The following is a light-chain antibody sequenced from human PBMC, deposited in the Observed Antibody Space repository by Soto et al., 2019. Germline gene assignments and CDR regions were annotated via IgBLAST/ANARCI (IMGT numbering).Light chain of an antibody. J-gene: IGLJ1*01. CDR3: SSYTRGNTYV. V-gene: IGLV2-14*01. CDR2: EVT. Sequence: QSALTQPASVSGSPGQSITISCTGTSSDIGAYNSVSWYQQHPRRAPKLMIYEVTNRPSGISNRFSGSKSVNTASLTISGLQAEDEGYYYCSSYTRGNTYVFGTGTKLTVL. CDR1: SSDIGAYNS.